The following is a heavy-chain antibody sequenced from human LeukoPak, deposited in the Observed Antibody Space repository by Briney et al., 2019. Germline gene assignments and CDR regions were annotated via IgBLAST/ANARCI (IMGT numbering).Heavy chain of an antibody. CDR3: ARDPGNYYGSGSYYYWFDP. CDR1: GYTFTSYD. Sequence: GASVKVSCKASGYTFTSYDINWVRQATGQGLEWMGWMNPNSGNTGYAQKFQGRVTITRNTSISTAYMELSSLRSEDTAVYYCARDPGNYYGSGSYYYWFDPWGQGTLVTVSS. J-gene: IGHJ5*02. CDR2: MNPNSGNT. D-gene: IGHD3-10*01. V-gene: IGHV1-8*03.